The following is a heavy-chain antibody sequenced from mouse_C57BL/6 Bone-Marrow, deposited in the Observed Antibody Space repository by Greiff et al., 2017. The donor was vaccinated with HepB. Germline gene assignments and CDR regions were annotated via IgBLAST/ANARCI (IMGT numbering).Heavy chain of an antibody. J-gene: IGHJ3*01. V-gene: IGHV5-4*01. D-gene: IGHD2-2*01. CDR1: GFTFSSYA. CDR2: ISDGGSYT. Sequence: EVKLVESGGGLVKPGGSLKLSCAASGFTFSSYAMSWVRQTPEKRLEWVATISDGGSYTYYPDNVKGQFTISRDNAKNNLYLQMSHLKSEDTAMYYCARDSRRGSTMVTTGVAYWGQGTLVTVSA. CDR3: ARDSRRGSTMVTTGVAY.